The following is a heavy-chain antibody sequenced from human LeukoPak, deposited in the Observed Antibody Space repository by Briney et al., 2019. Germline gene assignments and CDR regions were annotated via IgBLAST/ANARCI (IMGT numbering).Heavy chain of an antibody. CDR1: GFTFSSYA. CDR2: ISYDGSNK. D-gene: IGHD6-19*01. J-gene: IGHJ4*02. Sequence: GGSLRLSCAASGFTFSSYAMHWVRQAPGKGLEWVAVISYDGSNKYYADSVKGRFTISRDNSKNTLYLQMNSLRAEDTAVYYCARGVSTTLGGWYGRYYFDYWGQGTLVTVSS. CDR3: ARGVSTTLGGWYGRYYFDY. V-gene: IGHV3-30-3*01.